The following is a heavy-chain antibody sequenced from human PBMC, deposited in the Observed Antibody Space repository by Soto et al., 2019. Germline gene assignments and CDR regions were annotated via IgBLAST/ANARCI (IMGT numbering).Heavy chain of an antibody. Sequence: EVQLVESGGGLVQPGGSLRLSCVASGFTFSNYWMYWVRQAPGEGLLWVSRINNDGSVSSYADSVKGRLTISRDNVKNTLYLQMDSLRAEDTAVYYCARGDCVGGTCYSLAGSFYYYMDVWGKGTTVTVFS. D-gene: IGHD2-15*01. CDR1: GFTFSNYW. CDR3: ARGDCVGGTCYSLAGSFYYYMDV. V-gene: IGHV3-74*01. J-gene: IGHJ6*03. CDR2: INNDGSVS.